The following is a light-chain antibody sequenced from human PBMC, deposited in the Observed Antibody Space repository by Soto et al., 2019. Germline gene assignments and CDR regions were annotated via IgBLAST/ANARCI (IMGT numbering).Light chain of an antibody. CDR3: MQALRAPPT. J-gene: IGKJ1*01. CDR2: LGS. Sequence: DIVMTQSPLSLPVTPGEPASISCRSSQSLLGTNGHNYLGWYLQKPGQSPQLLIYLGSNRASGVPDRFSGSGSGTDFTLKISRVEAEDVGVYHCMQALRAPPTFGQGTKVDIK. CDR1: QSLLGTNGHNY. V-gene: IGKV2-28*01.